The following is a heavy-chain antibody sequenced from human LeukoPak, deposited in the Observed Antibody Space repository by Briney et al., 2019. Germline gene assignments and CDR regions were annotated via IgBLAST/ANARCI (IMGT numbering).Heavy chain of an antibody. Sequence: SETLSLTCSVSGGSISSDYWSWIRQPPGKGLEWIGYMYYTGSTNYNPSLKSRVTISVDTSKDQFSLKLSSATATDTAMYYCARGDDYKSTLFDYWGQGTLVTVSS. V-gene: IGHV4-59*01. CDR1: GGSISSDY. D-gene: IGHD5-12*01. J-gene: IGHJ4*02. CDR2: MYYTGST. CDR3: ARGDDYKSTLFDY.